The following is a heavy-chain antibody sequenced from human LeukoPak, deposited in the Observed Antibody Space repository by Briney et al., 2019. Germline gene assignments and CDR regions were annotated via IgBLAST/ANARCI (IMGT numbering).Heavy chain of an antibody. CDR3: ARHKRDFWSGPEFDD. J-gene: IGHJ4*02. CDR1: TVSISGSY. Sequence: PSETLSLTCTVSTVSISGSYWSWIRQPPGKGLEWIGYISDTRSKNYNPSLRSRLTISGDTSKNQFSLQVTFVTAADTAVYYCARHKRDFWSGPEFDDWGQGTLVTVSP. V-gene: IGHV4-59*08. CDR2: ISDTRSK. D-gene: IGHD3-3*01.